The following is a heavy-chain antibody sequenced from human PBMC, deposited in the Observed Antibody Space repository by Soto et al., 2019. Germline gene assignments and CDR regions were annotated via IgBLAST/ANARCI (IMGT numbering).Heavy chain of an antibody. D-gene: IGHD6-13*01. CDR2: IKQDRSEK. Sequence: EVQLVESGGGLVQPGGSLRLSCAASGFTLSSYWMSWVRQAPGKGLEWVADIKQDRSEKDYVDYVKGRFTISRDNAKNSLYLQINTMRAEDTAVDYCAREAELSSWFLVGDFDYWGQGTLVTVSS. CDR1: GFTLSSYW. V-gene: IGHV3-7*01. J-gene: IGHJ4*02. CDR3: AREAELSSWFLVGDFDY.